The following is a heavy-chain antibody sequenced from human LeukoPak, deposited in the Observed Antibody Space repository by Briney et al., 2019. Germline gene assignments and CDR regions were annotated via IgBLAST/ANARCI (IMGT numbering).Heavy chain of an antibody. J-gene: IGHJ4*02. Sequence: TSETLSFTSTGYGVSINNYYWSWIRQPPGKGLEWIGYIYYRGSTNYNPSLKSRVTFSVDTSKNQFSLKLNSVTAADTAVYYSARGGDYGDLRYFDYWGQGTLVTVSS. CDR2: IYYRGST. V-gene: IGHV4-59*01. CDR3: ARGGDYGDLRYFDY. CDR1: GVSINNYY. D-gene: IGHD4-17*01.